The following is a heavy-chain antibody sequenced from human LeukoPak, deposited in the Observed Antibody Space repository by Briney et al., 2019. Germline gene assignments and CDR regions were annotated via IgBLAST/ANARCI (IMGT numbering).Heavy chain of an antibody. Sequence: SETLSLTCAVYGGSFSGYYWSWIRQPPGKGLEWIGEINHGGSTNYNPSLKSRVTISVDTSKNQFSLKLSSVTAADTAVYYCARGTYNVDTAMVQASYYFDYWGQGTLVTVSS. V-gene: IGHV4-34*01. J-gene: IGHJ4*02. CDR3: ARGTYNVDTAMVQASYYFDY. CDR2: INHGGST. D-gene: IGHD5-18*01. CDR1: GGSFSGYY.